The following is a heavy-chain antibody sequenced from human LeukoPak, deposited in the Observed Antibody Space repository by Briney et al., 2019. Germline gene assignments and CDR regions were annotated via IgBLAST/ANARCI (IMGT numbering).Heavy chain of an antibody. CDR2: ISYTGDTK. V-gene: IGHV3-30*04. J-gene: IGHJ6*03. CDR1: GFTFNNYF. CDR3: ARGRSANCYGVNCFFHYLDV. Sequence: GGSLRLSCAASGFTFNNYFMHWVRQAPGKGLEWVGVISYTGDTKYYADSVKGRFTISRDSSKNTLWLQMNSLRAEDTAAYYCARGRSANCYGVNCFFHYLDVWGKGTTVTVSS. D-gene: IGHD2-2*01.